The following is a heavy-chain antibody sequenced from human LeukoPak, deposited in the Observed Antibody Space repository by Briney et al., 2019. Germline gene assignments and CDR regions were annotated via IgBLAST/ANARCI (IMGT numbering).Heavy chain of an antibody. V-gene: IGHV3-7*01. CDR1: GFTFSSYW. CDR2: IKQDGSEI. J-gene: IGHJ4*02. CDR3: ARAGDPYYDILTGYSPPYYFDY. D-gene: IGHD3-9*01. Sequence: GGSLRLSCAASGFTFSSYWMSWVRQAPGKGLEWVANIKQDGSEIYYVDSVKGRFTISRDNAKNSLYLQMNSLRAEDTAVYYCARAGDPYYDILTGYSPPYYFDYWGQGTLVTVSS.